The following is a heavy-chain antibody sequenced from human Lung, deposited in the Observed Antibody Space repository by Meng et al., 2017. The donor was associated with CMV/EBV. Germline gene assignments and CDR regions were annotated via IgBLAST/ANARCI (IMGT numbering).Heavy chain of an antibody. V-gene: IGHV4-30-4*08. D-gene: IGHD2-2*01. Sequence: SETLSLTCTVSGGSISSGEFYWTWIRQSPGKGLEWIGYVHHSRGTYYNPSLRSRVVISAETSKNQFSLRLTSVTAADTAMYYCAREPPDYCTSASCDYFDYWGQGTLVTVSS. CDR2: VHHSRGT. J-gene: IGHJ4*02. CDR1: GGSISSGEFY. CDR3: AREPPDYCTSASCDYFDY.